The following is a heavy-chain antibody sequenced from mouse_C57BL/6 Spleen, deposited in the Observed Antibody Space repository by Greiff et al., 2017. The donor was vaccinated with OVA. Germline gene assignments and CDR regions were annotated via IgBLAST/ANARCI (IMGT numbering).Heavy chain of an antibody. CDR2: ISNGGGST. J-gene: IGHJ4*01. CDR3: ARHGYDGVDY. V-gene: IGHV5-12*01. Sequence: EVQLVESGGGLVQPGGSLKLSCAASGFTFSDYYMYWVRQTPEKRLEWVAYISNGGGSTYYPDTVKGRFTISRDNAKNTLYLQMSRLKSEDTAMYYCARHGYDGVDYWGQGTSVTVSS. CDR1: GFTFSDYY. D-gene: IGHD2-2*01.